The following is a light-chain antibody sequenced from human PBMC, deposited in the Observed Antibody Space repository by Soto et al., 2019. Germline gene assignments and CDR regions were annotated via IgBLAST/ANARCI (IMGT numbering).Light chain of an antibody. J-gene: IGLJ2*01. CDR3: SSYTTTSTPVI. V-gene: IGLV2-14*01. CDR1: SSDIGGYNF. CDR2: EVT. Sequence: QSALTQPASVSGSPGQSITISCTGSSSDIGGYNFVSWYQHHPGKAPKLLIYEVTHRPSGISSRFSGSKSGDTASLTISGLQADDEAFYFCSSYTTTSTPVIFGGGTKLTV.